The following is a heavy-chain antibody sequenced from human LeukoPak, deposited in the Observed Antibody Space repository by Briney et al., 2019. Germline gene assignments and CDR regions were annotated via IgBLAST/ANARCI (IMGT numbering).Heavy chain of an antibody. J-gene: IGHJ4*02. D-gene: IGHD3-3*01. CDR1: GYTFTSYD. CDR3: ARVGYDFWSGYYGSDY. Sequence: ASVKVSCKASGYTFTSYDINWVRQATGQGLEWMGWMNPNSGNTGYAQKFQGRVTITRNTSISTAYMELSSLRSEDTAVYYCARVGYDFWSGYYGSDYWGQGPPVTVSS. V-gene: IGHV1-8*03. CDR2: MNPNSGNT.